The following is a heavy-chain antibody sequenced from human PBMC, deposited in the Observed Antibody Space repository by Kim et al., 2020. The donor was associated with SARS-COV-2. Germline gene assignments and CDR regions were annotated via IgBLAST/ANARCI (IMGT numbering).Heavy chain of an antibody. J-gene: IGHJ4*02. Sequence: AQSVKGRFTITRDHAKNSLYLQMNSLRAEDTAVYFCAGEMGSSWYWGEFDYWGQGTLVTVSS. CDR3: AGEMGSSWYWGEFDY. V-gene: IGHV3-21*01. D-gene: IGHD6-13*01.